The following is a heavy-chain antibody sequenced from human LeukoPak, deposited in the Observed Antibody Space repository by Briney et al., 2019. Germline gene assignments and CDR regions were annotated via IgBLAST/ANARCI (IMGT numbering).Heavy chain of an antibody. J-gene: IGHJ4*02. Sequence: GGSLRLSCAVSGFTFSSYSMNWVRQAPGKGLEWVSSISTSSSYIYYADSVKGRFTISRDNSKNTLYLQMNSLRAEDTAVYYCAKDPYSSSVYYFDYWGQGTLVTVSS. V-gene: IGHV3-21*04. D-gene: IGHD6-13*01. CDR2: ISTSSSYI. CDR1: GFTFSSYS. CDR3: AKDPYSSSVYYFDY.